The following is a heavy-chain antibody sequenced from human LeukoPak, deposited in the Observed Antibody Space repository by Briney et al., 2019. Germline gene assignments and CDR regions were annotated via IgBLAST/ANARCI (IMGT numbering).Heavy chain of an antibody. CDR2: IWYDGSNK. CDR3: ARFVGATTHYFDY. Sequence: PGGSLRLSCAASGFTFSNYWMGWVRQAPGKGLEWVAVIWYDGSNKYYADSVKGRFTISRDNSKNTLYLQMNSLRAEGTAVYYCARFVGATTHYFDYWGQGTLVTVSS. D-gene: IGHD1-26*01. V-gene: IGHV3-33*08. J-gene: IGHJ4*02. CDR1: GFTFSNYW.